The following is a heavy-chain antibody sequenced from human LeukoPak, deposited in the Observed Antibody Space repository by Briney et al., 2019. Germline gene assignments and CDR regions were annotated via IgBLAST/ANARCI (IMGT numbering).Heavy chain of an antibody. CDR3: ARDRKHVPIDY. Sequence: ASVKVSCKASGYTFTSNYMHWVRQAPGQGPEWMGVISPSGGSTTYAQKFQGRVTLTRDMSTSTDYLELSSLRSEDTAVYYCARDRKHVPIDYWGQGTLVTVSS. CDR1: GYTFTSNY. CDR2: ISPSGGST. D-gene: IGHD1-14*01. J-gene: IGHJ4*02. V-gene: IGHV1-46*01.